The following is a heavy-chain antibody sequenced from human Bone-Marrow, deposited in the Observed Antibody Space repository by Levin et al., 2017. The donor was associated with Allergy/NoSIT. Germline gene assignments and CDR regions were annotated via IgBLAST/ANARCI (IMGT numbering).Heavy chain of an antibody. CDR1: GYSFTSYW. CDR3: ARSSFYDILTGYYYYDGMDG. J-gene: IGHJ6*02. V-gene: IGHV5-51*01. CDR2: IYPGDSDT. Sequence: GESLKISCKGSGYSFTSYWIGWVRQMPGKGLEWMGIIYPGDSDTRYSPSFQGQVTISADKSISTAYLQWSSLKASDTAMYYCARSSFYDILTGYYYYDGMDGWGQGTTVTVSS. D-gene: IGHD3-9*01.